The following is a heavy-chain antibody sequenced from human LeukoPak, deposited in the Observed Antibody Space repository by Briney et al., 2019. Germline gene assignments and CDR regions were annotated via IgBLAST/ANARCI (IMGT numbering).Heavy chain of an antibody. CDR2: IYYSGST. J-gene: IGHJ6*03. D-gene: IGHD6-13*01. Sequence: SETLSLTCTVSGYSISSTSYHWGWIRQPPGKGLEWIGNIYYSGSTYYNPSLNSRVTISVDTSKNQFSLKLSSVTAAVTAVYYCARDFVAAGSWGYYYYYYMDVWGKGTTVTISS. V-gene: IGHV4-39*02. CDR3: ARDFVAAGSWGYYYYYYMDV. CDR1: GYSISSTSYH.